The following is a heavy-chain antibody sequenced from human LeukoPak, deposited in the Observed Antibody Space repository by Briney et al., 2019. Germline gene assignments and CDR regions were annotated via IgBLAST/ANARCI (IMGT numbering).Heavy chain of an antibody. CDR1: GFTFSNYG. CDR3: AKSWNYYDSSGDDALDI. J-gene: IGHJ3*02. V-gene: IGHV3-23*01. Sequence: GGSLRLSCAASGFTFSNYGMGWVRQAPGKGLEWVSTISGSGDSTSYADSVKGRFSISRDNSKNTLFLQMNSVRVEDTAVYYCAKSWNYYDSSGDDALDIWGQGTMVTVSS. D-gene: IGHD3-22*01. CDR2: ISGSGDST.